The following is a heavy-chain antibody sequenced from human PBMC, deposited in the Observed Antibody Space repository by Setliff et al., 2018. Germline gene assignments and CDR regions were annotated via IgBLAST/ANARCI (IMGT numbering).Heavy chain of an antibody. CDR3: VRDRYGRNSDGSGVYNWCDS. V-gene: IGHV4-61*09. D-gene: IGHD2-15*01. CDR1: GASISSGSHY. J-gene: IGHJ5*01. Sequence: PSETLSLTCNVSGASISSGSHYWSWIRQSAGEKPTWIGHVYGTGSTNYNPSFESRVSISVDKSNNQFSLKMTSVTAADTAMYYCVRDRYGRNSDGSGVYNWCDSWGQGILVTVS. CDR2: VYGTGST.